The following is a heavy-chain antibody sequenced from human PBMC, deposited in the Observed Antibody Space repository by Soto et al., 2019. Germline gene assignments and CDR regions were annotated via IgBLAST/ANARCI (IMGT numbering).Heavy chain of an antibody. J-gene: IGHJ4*02. CDR2: IYWNDDK. Sequence: QITLKESGPTLVKPTQTLTLTCTFSGFSLSTSGLGVGWIRQPPGKALEWLALIYWNDDKRYSPSLKSRLTITKDTSKNQVVLTMTNMDPVDTATYYCAHTESITGITGYWGQGTLVTVSS. D-gene: IGHD1-7*01. CDR3: AHTESITGITGY. CDR1: GFSLSTSGLG. V-gene: IGHV2-5*01.